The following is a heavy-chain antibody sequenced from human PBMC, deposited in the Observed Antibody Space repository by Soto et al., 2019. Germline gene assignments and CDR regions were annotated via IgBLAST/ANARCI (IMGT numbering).Heavy chain of an antibody. V-gene: IGHV1-46*01. CDR3: ARDLGYCSGGSCLGHWFDP. CDR1: GYTFTSYY. CDR2: INPSGGST. Sequence: ASVKVSCNASGYTFTSYYMHWVRQAPGQGLEWMGIINPSGGSTSYAQKFQGRVTMTRDTSTSTVYMELSSLRSEDTAVYYCARDLGYCSGGSCLGHWFDPWGQGTLVTVSS. D-gene: IGHD2-15*01. J-gene: IGHJ5*02.